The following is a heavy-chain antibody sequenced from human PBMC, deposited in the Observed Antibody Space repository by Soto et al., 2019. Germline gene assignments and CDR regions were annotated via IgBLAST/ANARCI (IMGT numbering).Heavy chain of an antibody. Sequence: ASVKVSCKASGYTFTGYYMHWVRQAPGQGLEWMGWINPNSGGTNYAQKFQGRVTMTRDTSISTAYMELSRLRSDDTAVYYCARAGGYSYGHRRLWFDPRGQGTLVTVSS. D-gene: IGHD5-18*01. CDR1: GYTFTGYY. CDR3: ARAGGYSYGHRRLWFDP. J-gene: IGHJ5*02. V-gene: IGHV1-2*02. CDR2: INPNSGGT.